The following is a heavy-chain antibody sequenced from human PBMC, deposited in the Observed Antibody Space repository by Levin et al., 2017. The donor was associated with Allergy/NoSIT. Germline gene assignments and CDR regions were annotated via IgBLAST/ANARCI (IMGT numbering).Heavy chain of an antibody. V-gene: IGHV1-69*13. D-gene: IGHD1/OR15-1a*01. Sequence: GASVKVSCKASGGTFSSYAISWVRQAPGQGLEWMGGIIPIFGTANYAQKFQGRVTITADESTSTAYMELSSLRSEDTAVYYCARGAPGDNNPYYFDYWGQGTLVTVSS. CDR2: IIPIFGTA. J-gene: IGHJ4*02. CDR3: ARGAPGDNNPYYFDY. CDR1: GGTFSSYA.